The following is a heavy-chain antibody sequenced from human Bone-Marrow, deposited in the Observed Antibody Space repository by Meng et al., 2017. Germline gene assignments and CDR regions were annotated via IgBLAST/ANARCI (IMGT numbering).Heavy chain of an antibody. J-gene: IGHJ3*02. D-gene: IGHD4-17*01. Sequence: SLKISCAASGFTFSSYEMNWVRQAPGKGLEWVSYISSSGSTIYYADSVKGRFTISRDNAKNSLYLQMNSLRAEDTAVYYCARDRDYGDYPQPDAFDIWGQGTMVTVSS. CDR2: ISSSGSTI. V-gene: IGHV3-48*03. CDR3: ARDRDYGDYPQPDAFDI. CDR1: GFTFSSYE.